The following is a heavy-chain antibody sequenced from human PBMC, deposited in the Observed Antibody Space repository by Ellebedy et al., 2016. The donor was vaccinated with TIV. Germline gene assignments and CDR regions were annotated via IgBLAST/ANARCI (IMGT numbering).Heavy chain of an antibody. CDR3: AKDLGDGYNKGFYGMDV. D-gene: IGHD5-24*01. V-gene: IGHV4-39*07. CDR1: GGSISTTAYY. Sequence: SETLSLTXTVSGGSISTTAYYWACIRQSPGKGLEWVGSVSYSGSTYYNPSLKSRVTISVDTSKNQFSLKLSSVTAADTAVYYCAKDLGDGYNKGFYGMDVWGQGTTVTVSS. J-gene: IGHJ6*02. CDR2: VSYSGST.